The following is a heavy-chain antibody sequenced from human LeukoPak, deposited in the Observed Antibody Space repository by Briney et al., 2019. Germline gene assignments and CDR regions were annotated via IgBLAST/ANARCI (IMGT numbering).Heavy chain of an antibody. Sequence: PGGSLRLSCAASGFTFSTYGMSWVRQAPGKGLEWVSAISGSGGSTYYADSVKGRFTISRDNSKNTLYLQMNSLRAEDTAVYYCAKESHLPYSNSPRALDYWGQGTLVTVSS. J-gene: IGHJ4*02. D-gene: IGHD4-11*01. CDR3: AKESHLPYSNSPRALDY. CDR2: ISGSGGST. V-gene: IGHV3-23*01. CDR1: GFTFSTYG.